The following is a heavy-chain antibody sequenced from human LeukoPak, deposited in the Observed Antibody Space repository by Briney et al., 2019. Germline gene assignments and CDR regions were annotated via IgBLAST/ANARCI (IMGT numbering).Heavy chain of an antibody. D-gene: IGHD3-22*01. J-gene: IGHJ6*02. V-gene: IGHV3-30*03. CDR3: ARDRGYFDNSAYYSTPHYYYGMDV. CDR1: GFTFSSYG. CDR2: ISYDGNYK. Sequence: GGSLRLSCAASGFTFSSYGIYLVRQAPGKGLEWVAIISYDGNYKYYTESVKGRFTISRDSSKNTLYLQMDSLRAEDTAVYYCARDRGYFDNSAYYSTPHYYYGMDVWGQGTTVTVSS.